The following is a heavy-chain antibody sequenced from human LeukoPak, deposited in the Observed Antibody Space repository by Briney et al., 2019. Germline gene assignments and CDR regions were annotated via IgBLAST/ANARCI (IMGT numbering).Heavy chain of an antibody. CDR2: INPNSGGT. Sequence: ASVKVSCKASGYTFTGYYMHWVRQAPGQGLEWMGRINPNSGGTNYAQKFQGRVTMTRDTSISTAYMELSRLRSDDTAVYYCARSRYSSGWRPFDPRGQGTLVTVSS. CDR1: GYTFTGYY. CDR3: ARSRYSSGWRPFDP. D-gene: IGHD6-19*01. J-gene: IGHJ5*02. V-gene: IGHV1-2*06.